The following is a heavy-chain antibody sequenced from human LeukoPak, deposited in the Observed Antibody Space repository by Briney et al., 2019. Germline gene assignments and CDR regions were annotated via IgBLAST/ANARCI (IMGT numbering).Heavy chain of an antibody. V-gene: IGHV3-23*01. CDR2: ISGSGEST. Sequence: GGSLRLSCAASGFTFSSDNMSWVRQAPGKGLEWVSTISGSGESTESVDSVKGRFTISRDNAKTALYLQMNSRSAEDTAVYYCAKGSLLGYYYDSSGSRSHNYHYGMDVWGQGTTVTVSS. D-gene: IGHD3-22*01. J-gene: IGHJ6*02. CDR3: AKGSLLGYYYDSSGSRSHNYHYGMDV. CDR1: GFTFSSDN.